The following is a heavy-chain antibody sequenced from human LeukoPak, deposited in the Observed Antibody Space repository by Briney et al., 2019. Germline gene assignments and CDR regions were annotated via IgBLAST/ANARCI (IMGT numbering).Heavy chain of an antibody. D-gene: IGHD3-22*01. J-gene: IGHJ4*02. Sequence: PSETLSLTCTVSGGSISGYYWSWIRQPPGKGLEWIGEINHSGSTNYNPSLKSRVTISVDTSKNQFSLKLSSVTAADTAVYYCASRPLYYYDSSGYQLGYYFDYWGQGTLVTVSS. CDR2: INHSGST. V-gene: IGHV4-34*01. CDR3: ASRPLYYYDSSGYQLGYYFDY. CDR1: GGSISGYY.